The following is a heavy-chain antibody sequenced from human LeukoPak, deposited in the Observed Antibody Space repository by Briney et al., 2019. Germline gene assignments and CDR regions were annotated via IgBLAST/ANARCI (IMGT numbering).Heavy chain of an antibody. D-gene: IGHD3-22*01. J-gene: IGHJ5*02. Sequence: SETLSLTCTVSGGSISSGDYYWSWIRQPPGKGLEWIAYMYYSGSTYYNPSLKSRVTMSADTSKNQLSLKLSSVTAADTAVYYCARPYYCDSRIGPWGQGILVTVSS. CDR2: MYYSGST. CDR1: GGSISSGDYY. V-gene: IGHV4-30-4*01. CDR3: ARPYYCDSRIGP.